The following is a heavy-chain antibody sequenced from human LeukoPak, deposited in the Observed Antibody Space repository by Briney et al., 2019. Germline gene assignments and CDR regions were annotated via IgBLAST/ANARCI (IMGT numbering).Heavy chain of an antibody. CDR2: ISAYNGNT. CDR3: ARDSTLCRGTNCYQNDPFDI. Sequence: ASVKVSCKAFDSTFNSQGFSWVRQAPGQGLEWMGWISAYNGNTRFARKLQDRVSMTTDTSITTAYMELRSLTSDHTATYYCARDSTLCRGTNCYQNDPFDIWGQGTMVTVSS. V-gene: IGHV1-18*01. J-gene: IGHJ3*02. CDR1: DSTFNSQG. D-gene: IGHD2-2*01.